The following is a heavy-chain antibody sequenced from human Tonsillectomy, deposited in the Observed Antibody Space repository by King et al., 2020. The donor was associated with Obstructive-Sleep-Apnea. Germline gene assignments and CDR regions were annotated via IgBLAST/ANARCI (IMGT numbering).Heavy chain of an antibody. CDR1: GGSISSSNYY. Sequence: LQLQESGPGLVKPSETLSLTCTVSGGSISSSNYYWGWIRQPPGKGLEWIGSIYYSGTTYYNPSLKSRVTISVDTSKNQFSLNLSSVTAADTAVYYCASDTGYYDSSGYYLTSTDYWGQGTLVTVSS. CDR2: IYYSGTT. J-gene: IGHJ4*02. V-gene: IGHV4-39*07. CDR3: ASDTGYYDSSGYYLTSTDY. D-gene: IGHD3-22*01.